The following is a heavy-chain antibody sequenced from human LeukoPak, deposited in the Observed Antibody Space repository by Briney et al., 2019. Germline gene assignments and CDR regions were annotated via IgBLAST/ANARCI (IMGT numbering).Heavy chain of an antibody. CDR2: IYYSGST. CDR1: GVSISSYY. Sequence: SETLSLTCTVSGVSISSYYWSWIRQPPGKGLEWIGYIYYSGSTNYNPSLESRVTISVDTSKNQFSLKLSSVTAADTAVYYCARGYEGYFDYWGQGTLVTVSS. J-gene: IGHJ4*02. D-gene: IGHD5-18*01. V-gene: IGHV4-59*01. CDR3: ARGYEGYFDY.